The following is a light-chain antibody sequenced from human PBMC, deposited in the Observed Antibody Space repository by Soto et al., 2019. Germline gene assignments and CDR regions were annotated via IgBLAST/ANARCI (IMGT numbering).Light chain of an antibody. CDR2: GAS. Sequence: EIVLTQSPGTLSLSPGERATLSCRASQSVSSSYLARYQQKPGQAPRLLIYGASSRATGIPDRFSGSGSGTDFTLTISRLEPEDFAVYYCQQYGSSLPLTFGGGTKVEIK. CDR1: QSVSSSY. CDR3: QQYGSSLPLT. V-gene: IGKV3-20*01. J-gene: IGKJ4*01.